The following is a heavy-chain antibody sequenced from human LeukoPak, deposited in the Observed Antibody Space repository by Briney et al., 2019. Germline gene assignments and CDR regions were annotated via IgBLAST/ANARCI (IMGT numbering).Heavy chain of an antibody. CDR3: ARERSSGRPYYYNYGMDV. CDR2: ISSSGSTI. CDR1: GFTFSSYE. Sequence: GGSLRLSCAASGFTFSSYEMNWVRQAPGKGLEWVSYISSSGSTIYYADSVKGRFTISRDNAKNSLYLQMNSLRAEDSAVYYCARERSSGRPYYYNYGMDVWGQGTTVTVS. D-gene: IGHD3-10*01. V-gene: IGHV3-48*03. J-gene: IGHJ6*02.